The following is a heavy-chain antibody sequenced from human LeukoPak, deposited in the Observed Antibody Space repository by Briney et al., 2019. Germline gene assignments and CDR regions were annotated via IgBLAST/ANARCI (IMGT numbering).Heavy chain of an antibody. J-gene: IGHJ4*02. V-gene: IGHV1-2*02. D-gene: IGHD1-26*01. CDR3: ARVGRVGATY. CDR2: INPNSGGT. Sequence: ASVKVSCKTSGYTFSDYYIHWIRQAPGQGLEWMGWINPNSGGTNYAQKFQGRVTMTRDTSISTAYMELSRLRSDDTAVYYCARVGRVGATYWGQGTLVTVSS. CDR1: GYTFSDYY.